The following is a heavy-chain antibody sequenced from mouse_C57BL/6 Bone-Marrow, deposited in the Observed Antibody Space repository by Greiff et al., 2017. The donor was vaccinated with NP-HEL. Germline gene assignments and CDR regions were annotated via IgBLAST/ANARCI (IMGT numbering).Heavy chain of an antibody. V-gene: IGHV1-78*01. J-gene: IGHJ4*01. Sequence: QVQLKQSDAELVKPGASVKISCKVSGYTFTDHTIHWMKQRPEQGLEWIGYIYPRDGSTKYNEKFKGKATLTADKSSSTAYMQLNSLTSEDSAVYFCAGDYYGSSPYYYAMDYWGQGTSVTVSS. CDR1: GYTFTDHT. CDR2: IYPRDGST. CDR3: AGDYYGSSPYYYAMDY. D-gene: IGHD1-1*01.